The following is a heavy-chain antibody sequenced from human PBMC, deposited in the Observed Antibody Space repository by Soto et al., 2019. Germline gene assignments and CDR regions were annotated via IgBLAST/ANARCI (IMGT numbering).Heavy chain of an antibody. CDR3: AVVRRFCSGGSCSDQFDS. CDR1: SGSINSSNW. D-gene: IGHD2-15*01. CDR2: IYHSGTT. J-gene: IGHJ4*02. Sequence: QVQLQESGPGLVKPSGTLSLTCAVSSGSINSSNWWSWVRQPPGKGLEWIGEIYHSGTTNYSPSLRSRVTISVDNYNHLCALKLRSVTAAGIAVYFSAVVRRFCSGGSCSDQFDSLGQGTLVTVSS. V-gene: IGHV4-4*02.